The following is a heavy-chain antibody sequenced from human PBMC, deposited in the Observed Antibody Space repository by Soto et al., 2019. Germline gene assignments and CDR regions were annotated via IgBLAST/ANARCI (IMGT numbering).Heavy chain of an antibody. CDR2: ISYDGSNK. CDR3: AKDRSYCTNGLCYCDY. D-gene: IGHD2-8*01. V-gene: IGHV3-30*18. CDR1: GFTFSSYG. J-gene: IGHJ4*02. Sequence: PGGSLRLSCAASGFTFSSYGMHWVRQAPGKGLEWVAVISYDGSNKYYADSVKGRFTISRDNSKNTLYLQMNSLRAEDTAVYYCAKDRSYCTNGLCYCDYWGQGTLVTVSS.